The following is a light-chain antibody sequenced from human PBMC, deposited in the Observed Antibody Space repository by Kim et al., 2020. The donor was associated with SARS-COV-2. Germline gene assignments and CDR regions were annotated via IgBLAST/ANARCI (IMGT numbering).Light chain of an antibody. Sequence: EIVLTQSPATLSLSPGERATLSCRASQSVSSYLAWYQQKPGQAPRLLIYDASNRATGIPARFSGSGSGTDFTLTISSLEPEDFAVYYCQQRSEYTFGKGTKLEI. J-gene: IGKJ2*01. V-gene: IGKV3-11*01. CDR2: DAS. CDR1: QSVSSY. CDR3: QQRSEYT.